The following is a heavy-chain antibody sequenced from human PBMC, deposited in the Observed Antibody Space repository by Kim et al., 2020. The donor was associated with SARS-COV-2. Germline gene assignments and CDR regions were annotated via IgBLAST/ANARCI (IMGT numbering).Heavy chain of an antibody. V-gene: IGHV3-53*01. D-gene: IGHD1-26*01. CDR3: AKECQVGNGLDV. CDR2: MSPDGGSI. CDR1: GFTVSDSY. J-gene: IGHJ6*01. Sequence: GGSLRLSCAASGFTVSDSYMNWVRQAPGKGLEWVAVMSPDGGSIFYADSVKGRFTISRDNSKNSLFLQMNMLTAETTAVYYCAKECQVGNGLDV.